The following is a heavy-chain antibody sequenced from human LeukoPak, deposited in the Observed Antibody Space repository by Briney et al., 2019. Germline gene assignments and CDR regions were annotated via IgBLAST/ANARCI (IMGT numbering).Heavy chain of an antibody. CDR2: ISYDGSNK. D-gene: IGHD2-21*01. Sequence: PGRSLRLSCAASGFTFSSYAMHWVRQAPGKGLECVAVISYDGSNKYYADSVKGRFTISRDNSKNTLYLQMNSLGAEDTAVYYCARGIVAGTGNFYFDYWGQGTLVIVSS. J-gene: IGHJ4*02. CDR3: ARGIVAGTGNFYFDY. CDR1: GFTFSSYA. V-gene: IGHV3-30-3*01.